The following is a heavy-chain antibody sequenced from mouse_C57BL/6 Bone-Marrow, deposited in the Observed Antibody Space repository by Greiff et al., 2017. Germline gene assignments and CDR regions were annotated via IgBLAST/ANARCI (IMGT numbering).Heavy chain of an antibody. V-gene: IGHV1-61*01. Sequence: VQLQQPGAELVRPGSSVKLSCKASGYTFTSYWMDWVKQRPGQGLEWIGNIYPSDSETHYNQKFKDKATLTVDKSSSTAYMQLSSLTSEDSAVYYCARDLYSNFAYWGQGTLVTVSA. CDR1: GYTFTSYW. CDR3: ARDLYSNFAY. J-gene: IGHJ3*01. D-gene: IGHD2-5*01. CDR2: IYPSDSET.